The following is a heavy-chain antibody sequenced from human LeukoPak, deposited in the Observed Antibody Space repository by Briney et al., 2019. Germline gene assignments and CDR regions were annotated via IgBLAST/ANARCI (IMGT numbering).Heavy chain of an antibody. V-gene: IGHV3-21*01. CDR3: ATVASMVTANTYYYMDV. CDR2: ISSSSSYI. Sequence: GGSLRLSCAASGFTFSSYSMNWVRQAPGKGLEWVSSISSSSSYIYYADSVKGRFTISRDNAKNSLYLQMNSLRAEDTAVYYCATVASMVTANTYYYMDVWGKGTTVTVSS. CDR1: GFTFSSYS. D-gene: IGHD2-21*02. J-gene: IGHJ6*03.